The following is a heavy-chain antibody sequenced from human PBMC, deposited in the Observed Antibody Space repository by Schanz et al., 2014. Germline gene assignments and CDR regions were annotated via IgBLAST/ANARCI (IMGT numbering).Heavy chain of an antibody. CDR1: GGTFSSDT. Sequence: QVQLVQSGAEVKKPGASVKVSCKASGGTFSSDTFSWVRQAPGQGLEWMGWISTSNGNTNYIQKLQGRVTMTADTSTSTAYMDLRSLRSDDTAVYYCARGGGPEDVFDIWGQGTILTVSS. V-gene: IGHV1-18*01. J-gene: IGHJ3*02. CDR2: ISTSNGNT. D-gene: IGHD5-12*01. CDR3: ARGGGPEDVFDI.